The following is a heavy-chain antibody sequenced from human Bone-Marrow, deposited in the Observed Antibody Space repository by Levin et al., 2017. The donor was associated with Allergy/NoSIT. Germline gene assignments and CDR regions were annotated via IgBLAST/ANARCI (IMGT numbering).Heavy chain of an antibody. CDR2: ISHDGSDK. Sequence: GESLKISCPASEIHFSSYNMYWVRQAPGGGLESVAFISHDGSDKHYANSVKDRFTISRDDSKSTLYLQLNSLTLEDTAVYYCASYPGYGDFCHFDHWGQGSLVTVSS. V-gene: IGHV3-30*04. CDR1: EIHFSSYN. J-gene: IGHJ4*02. D-gene: IGHD4-17*01. CDR3: ASYPGYGDFCHFDH.